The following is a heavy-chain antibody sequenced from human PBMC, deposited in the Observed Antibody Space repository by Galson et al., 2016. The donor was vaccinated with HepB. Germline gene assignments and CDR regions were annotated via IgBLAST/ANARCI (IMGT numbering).Heavy chain of an antibody. Sequence: SLRLSCAASGFTFSSYSMNWVRQAPGKGLEWVSSISSSSSYIYYADSVKGRFTISRDNAKNSLYLQMNSLRAEDTAVYYCARESSGYDYDFDIWGQGTMVTVSS. D-gene: IGHD5-12*01. J-gene: IGHJ3*02. CDR3: ARESSGYDYDFDI. V-gene: IGHV3-21*01. CDR1: GFTFSSYS. CDR2: ISSSSSYI.